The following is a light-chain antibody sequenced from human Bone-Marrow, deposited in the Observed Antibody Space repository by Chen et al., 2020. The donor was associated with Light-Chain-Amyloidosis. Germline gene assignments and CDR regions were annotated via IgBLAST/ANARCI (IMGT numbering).Light chain of an antibody. V-gene: IGLV1-47*01. CDR1: SSNIGINS. Sequence: SVLTQPHSASETPGQRVTHSCSGASSNIGINSVYWYQHFPGAAPKLLIHRTNQRPSGVPDRFSASKSGTSAFLAISGLRSEDEADYYCSAWDGSLSGYVFGTGTKVIVL. CDR2: RTN. CDR3: SAWDGSLSGYV. J-gene: IGLJ1*01.